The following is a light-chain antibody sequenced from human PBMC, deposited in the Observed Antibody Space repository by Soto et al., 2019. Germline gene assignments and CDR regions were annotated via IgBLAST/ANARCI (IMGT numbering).Light chain of an antibody. CDR2: EVS. V-gene: IGLV2-8*01. J-gene: IGLJ2*01. CDR1: SSDVGGYNY. CDR3: SSYAGSNNFVV. Sequence: QSALTQPPSASGSPGQSVTISCTGTSSDVGGYNYVSWYQQHSGKAPNLMIYEVSKRPSGVPDSFSGSKSGNTASLTVSGLQAEDEADYYCSSYAGSNNFVVFGGVTKLTVL.